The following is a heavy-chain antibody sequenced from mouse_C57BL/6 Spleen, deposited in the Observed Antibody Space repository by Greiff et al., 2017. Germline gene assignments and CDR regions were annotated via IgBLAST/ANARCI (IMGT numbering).Heavy chain of an antibody. CDR3: ARRGGNFYYAMDY. CDR1: GFTFSSYT. CDR2: ISGGGGNT. J-gene: IGHJ4*01. V-gene: IGHV5-9*01. Sequence: DVKLVESGGGLVKPGGSLKLSCAASGFTFSSYTMSWVRQTPEKRLEWVATISGGGGNTYYPDSVKGRFTISRDNAKNTLYLQMSSLRSEDTALYYCARRGGNFYYAMDYWGQGTSVTVSS. D-gene: IGHD2-1*01.